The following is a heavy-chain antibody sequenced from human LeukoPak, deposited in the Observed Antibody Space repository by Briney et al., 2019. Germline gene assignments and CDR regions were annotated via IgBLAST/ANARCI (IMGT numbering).Heavy chain of an antibody. V-gene: IGHV4-39*07. Sequence: SETLSLTCTVSGGSISSSSYYWGWIRQPPGKGLEWIGSIYYSGSTYYNPSLKSRVTISVDTSKNQFSLKLSSVTAADTAVYYCARDRLAYYYDSSGYGAFDIWGQGTMVTVSS. CDR1: GGSISSSSYY. J-gene: IGHJ3*02. D-gene: IGHD3-22*01. CDR2: IYYSGST. CDR3: ARDRLAYYYDSSGYGAFDI.